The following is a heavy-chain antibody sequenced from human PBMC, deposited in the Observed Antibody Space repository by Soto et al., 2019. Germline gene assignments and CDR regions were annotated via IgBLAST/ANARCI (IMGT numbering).Heavy chain of an antibody. J-gene: IGHJ4*02. CDR2: IYYSWST. V-gene: IGHV4-61*01. CDR3: ARGPVVTPFVDY. Sequence: ERLCRTCPVSGGSVTSGNYYWSWIRQPQGKGLEWIGHIYYSWSTNYNPSLKSRVTISVDASKNQFSLKLSSVTAADTAIYYCARGPVVTPFVDYWGQGTLVTV. CDR1: GGSVTSGNYY. D-gene: IGHD2-21*02.